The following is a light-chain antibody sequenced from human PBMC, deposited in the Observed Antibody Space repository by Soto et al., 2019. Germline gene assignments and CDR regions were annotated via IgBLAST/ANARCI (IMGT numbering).Light chain of an antibody. V-gene: IGLV2-11*01. CDR3: CSYAGNSLWV. Sequence: QSALTQPRSVSGSPGQSVTISCTGTSSDVVGYNYVSWYQQHPGKAPKLVIYDVSKRPSGVPDRFSGSKSANTASLTISGLQAEDEADYYCCSYAGNSLWVFGGGTKLTVL. CDR1: SSDVVGYNY. CDR2: DVS. J-gene: IGLJ3*02.